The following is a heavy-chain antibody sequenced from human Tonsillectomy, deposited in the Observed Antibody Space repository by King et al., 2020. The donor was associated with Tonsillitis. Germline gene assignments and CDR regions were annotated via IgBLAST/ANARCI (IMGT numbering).Heavy chain of an antibody. V-gene: IGHV4-38-2*02. CDR3: ARGAVTGSHDY. CDR1: GNSISRGYY. D-gene: IGHD6-19*01. J-gene: IGHJ4*02. CDR2: IYQSGRT. Sequence: VQLQESGPGLVKPSETLSLICTVSGNSISRGYYWGWIRQPPGKGLEWIRIIYQSGRTYYNPSLKSRVTISVDTSKDQFSLKLTSVTAADTAVYYCARGAVTGSHDYWGQGTLVTVSS.